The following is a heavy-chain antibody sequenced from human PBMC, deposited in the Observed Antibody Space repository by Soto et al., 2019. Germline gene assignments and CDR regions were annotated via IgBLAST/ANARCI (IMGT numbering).Heavy chain of an antibody. J-gene: IGHJ4*02. CDR3: ARHQPRLMISGVVQGYFDF. V-gene: IGHV4-39*01. Sequence: KPXETLSLTCTFSVGSIYNSHYYCGWIRQAPLKGLEWIGSIYSGGTTYYNPSLESRIIISLDTSKNQFSLRLRSVTAADTAVYYCARHQPRLMISGVVQGYFDFLAQGTLVIVSS. D-gene: IGHD3-3*01. CDR2: IYSGGTT. CDR1: VGSIYNSHYY.